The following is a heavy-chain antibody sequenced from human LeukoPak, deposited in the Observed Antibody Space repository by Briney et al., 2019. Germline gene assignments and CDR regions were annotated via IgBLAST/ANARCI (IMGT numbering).Heavy chain of an antibody. J-gene: IGHJ5*02. CDR2: ISWNSGSI. CDR1: GFTFDDYA. CDR3: ARDGIETGFDP. Sequence: SGRSLRLSCAASGFTFDDYAMHWVRQAPGKGLEWVSGISWNSGSIGYADSVKGRFTISRDNAKNSLYLQMNSLRAEDTAVYYCARDGIETGFDPWGQGTLVTVSS. V-gene: IGHV3-9*01.